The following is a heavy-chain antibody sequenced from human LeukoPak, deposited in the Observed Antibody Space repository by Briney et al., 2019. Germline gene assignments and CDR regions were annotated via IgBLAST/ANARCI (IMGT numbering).Heavy chain of an antibody. V-gene: IGHV3-11*01. J-gene: IGHJ4*02. CDR2: INKNGNTI. Sequence: GGSLRLSCAASGFIFSDFGMTWIRQAPGKGLEWVSYINKNGNTIYYADSVEGRFTISRDNAKKSVYLQISSLRAEDTAVYYCARARYSSSSGDYWGQGTLVTVSS. CDR3: ARARYSSSSGDY. CDR1: GFIFSDFG. D-gene: IGHD6-6*01.